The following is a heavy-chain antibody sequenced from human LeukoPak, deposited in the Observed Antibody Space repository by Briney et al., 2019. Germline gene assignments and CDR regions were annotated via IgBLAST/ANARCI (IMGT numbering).Heavy chain of an antibody. J-gene: IGHJ5*02. CDR2: IYYSGST. V-gene: IGHV4-59*12. Sequence: RPSETLSLTCTVSGVSISSYYWSWIRQPPGKGLEWIGYIYYSGSTNYNPSLKSRITISVDTSKNQFSLNLTSVTAADAAVYYCARDLGYSGFDWAPWGQGTLVTVSS. CDR3: ARDLGYSGFDWAP. D-gene: IGHD5-12*01. CDR1: GVSISSYY.